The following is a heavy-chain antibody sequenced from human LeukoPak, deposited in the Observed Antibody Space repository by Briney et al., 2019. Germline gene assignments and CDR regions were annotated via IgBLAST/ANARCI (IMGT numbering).Heavy chain of an antibody. Sequence: GGSLRLSCEASGFTFSSYAMTWVRQAPGKGLEWVSAISSSGGSTYYADSVRGRFTIFRDNSKSTLYLQMNSLRAEDTAVYYCAKDGYNWNDVPYYYYYMDVWGKGTTVTVSS. D-gene: IGHD1-1*01. J-gene: IGHJ6*03. CDR2: ISSSGGST. V-gene: IGHV3-23*01. CDR3: AKDGYNWNDVPYYYYYMDV. CDR1: GFTFSSYA.